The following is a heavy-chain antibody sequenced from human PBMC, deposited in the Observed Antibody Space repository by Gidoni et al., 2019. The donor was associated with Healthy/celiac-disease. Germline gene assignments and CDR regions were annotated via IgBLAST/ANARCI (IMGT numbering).Heavy chain of an antibody. V-gene: IGHV4-4*07. J-gene: IGHJ4*02. D-gene: IGHD2-15*01. CDR2: IYTSGST. Sequence: QVQLQESGPGLVKPSETLSLTCTVSGGSISSYYWSWIRQPAGKGLEWIGRIYTSGSTNYNPSLKSRVTMSVDTSKNQFSLKLSSVTAADTAVYYCAREGSWGVVTLFDYWGQGTLVTVSS. CDR1: GGSISSYY. CDR3: AREGSWGVVTLFDY.